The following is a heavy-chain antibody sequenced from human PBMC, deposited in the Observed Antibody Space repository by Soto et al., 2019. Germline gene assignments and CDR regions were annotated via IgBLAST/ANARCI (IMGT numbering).Heavy chain of an antibody. J-gene: IGHJ4*02. CDR3: AKPVYDTTFGY. CDR1: GFTFSSYG. V-gene: IGHV3-30*18. Sequence: PGVSLRFSCAASGFTFSSYGMHWVRQAPGKRLEWVAVISYDGSNKYYADSVKGRFTISRDNSKNTLYLQMNSLRAEDTAVYYCAKPVYDTTFGYWGQGXLVTVSS. CDR2: ISYDGSNK. D-gene: IGHD3-22*01.